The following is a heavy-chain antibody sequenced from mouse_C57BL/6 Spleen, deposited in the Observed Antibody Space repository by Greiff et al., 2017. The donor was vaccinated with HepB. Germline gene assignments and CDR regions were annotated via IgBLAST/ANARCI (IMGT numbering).Heavy chain of an antibody. Sequence: VQLQQSGPELVKPGASVKMSCKASGYTFTDYNMHWVKQSHGKSLEWIGYINPNNGGTSYNQKFKGKATLTVNKSSSTAYMELRSLTSADSAVYYCARWRAYYSNYVDYWGQGTTLTVSS. D-gene: IGHD2-5*01. V-gene: IGHV1-22*01. CDR2: INPNNGGT. CDR3: ARWRAYYSNYVDY. CDR1: GYTFTDYN. J-gene: IGHJ2*01.